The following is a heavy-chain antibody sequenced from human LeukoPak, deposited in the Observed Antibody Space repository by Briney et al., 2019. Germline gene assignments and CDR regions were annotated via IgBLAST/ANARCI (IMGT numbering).Heavy chain of an antibody. V-gene: IGHV3-23*01. CDR1: GFTFSGYA. CDR2: ISASAGGT. D-gene: IGHD2-15*01. J-gene: IGHJ4*02. CDR3: AKLVGVAPTDY. Sequence: GGSLRLSCAASGFTFSGYAMGWVRQAPGKGLEWVSGISASAGGTYYADSVKGRFTISRDNSKNTLYLQLDSLTAEDTAVYYCAKLVGVAPTDYWGQGTLVTVSS.